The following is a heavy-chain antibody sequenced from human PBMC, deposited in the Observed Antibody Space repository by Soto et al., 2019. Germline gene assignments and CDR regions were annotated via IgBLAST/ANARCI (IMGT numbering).Heavy chain of an antibody. CDR1: GGTFGSYA. V-gene: IGHV1-69*13. J-gene: IGHJ6*02. CDR2: IIPILNSP. D-gene: IGHD2-2*01. CDR3: AREAPYCTSATCPKFYDMDV. Sequence: SVKVSCKASGGTFGSYAITWVRLAPGQALEWLGGIIPILNSPAYAQKFQARVVITADEITNTAYMELNSLRFDDTAVYYCAREAPYCTSATCPKFYDMDVWGQGTTVTVSS.